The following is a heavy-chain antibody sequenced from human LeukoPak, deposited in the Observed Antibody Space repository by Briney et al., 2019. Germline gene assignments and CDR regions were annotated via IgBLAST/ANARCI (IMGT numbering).Heavy chain of an antibody. CDR3: ASSYREDD. CDR1: GGSISSYS. V-gene: IGHV4-59*12. Sequence: SETLSLTCTVSGGSISSYSWSWIRQPPGKGLEWIGYISYSGSTNYNPSLKSRVTISVDTSKNQFSLKLSSVTAADTAVYYCASSYREDDWGQGTLVTVSS. CDR2: ISYSGST. J-gene: IGHJ4*02. D-gene: IGHD1-14*01.